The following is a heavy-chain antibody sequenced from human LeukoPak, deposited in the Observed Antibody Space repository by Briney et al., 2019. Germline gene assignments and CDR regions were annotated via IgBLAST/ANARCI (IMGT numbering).Heavy chain of an antibody. CDR3: ARGHCSSTSCYNFDY. D-gene: IGHD2-2*01. V-gene: IGHV1-2*02. CDR1: GYTFTGYY. CDR2: INPNSGGT. J-gene: IGHJ4*02. Sequence: ASVKVSCKASGYTFTGYYMHWVRQAPGQGLEWMVWINPNSGGTNYAQKFQGRVTMTRDTSISTAYMELSRLRSDDTAVYYCARGHCSSTSCYNFDYWGQGTLVTVSS.